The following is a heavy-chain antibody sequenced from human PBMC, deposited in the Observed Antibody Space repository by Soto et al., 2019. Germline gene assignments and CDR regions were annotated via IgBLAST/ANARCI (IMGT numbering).Heavy chain of an antibody. D-gene: IGHD6-13*01. Sequence: PSETLSLTCTVSGGSISSSSYYWGWIRQPPGKGLEWIGSIYYSGSTYYNPSLKSRVTISVDTSKNQFSLKLSSVTAADTAVYYCARPSGSSWYDWFDPWGHGTLVTVSS. V-gene: IGHV4-39*01. J-gene: IGHJ5*02. CDR3: ARPSGSSWYDWFDP. CDR1: GGSISSSSYY. CDR2: IYYSGST.